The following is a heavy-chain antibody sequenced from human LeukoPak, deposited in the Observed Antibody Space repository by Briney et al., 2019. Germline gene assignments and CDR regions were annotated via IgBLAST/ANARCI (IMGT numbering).Heavy chain of an antibody. CDR2: ISSSGTTT. Sequence: PGGSLRLSCAASGFTFSSYEMNWVRQAPGKGLEWVSYISSSGTTTFYADSVKGRFTISRDNAKNSLYLQMNSLRVEDTAVHYCTRDEEGASREFDYWGQGALVTVSS. CDR1: GFTFSSYE. J-gene: IGHJ4*02. V-gene: IGHV3-48*03. CDR3: TRDEEGASREFDY. D-gene: IGHD1-26*01.